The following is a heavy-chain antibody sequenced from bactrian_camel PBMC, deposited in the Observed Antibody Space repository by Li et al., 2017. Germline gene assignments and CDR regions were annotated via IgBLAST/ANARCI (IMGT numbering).Heavy chain of an antibody. V-gene: IGHV3S63*01. J-gene: IGHJ4*01. CDR2: IRTDGST. CDR3: AVWKPRTGVIRNVEDND. CDR1: GLTFDDSD. Sequence: HVQLVESGGGSVQAGGTLSLSCTASGLTFDDSDLGWYRQARGNECELVSSIRTDGSTYYADSVKGRFTISQDNARNTVYLQMNSLKTEDTALYYCAVWKPRTGVIRNVEDNDWGQGTQVTVS. D-gene: IGHD1*01.